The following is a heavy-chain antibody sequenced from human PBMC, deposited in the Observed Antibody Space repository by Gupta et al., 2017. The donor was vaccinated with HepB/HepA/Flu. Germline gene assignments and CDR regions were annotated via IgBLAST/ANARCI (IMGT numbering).Heavy chain of an antibody. V-gene: IGHV1-69*14. Sequence: QLVPPGAAVTKPGSSVKVSCKASGGSFSSYAISWVRQDPGQGLEWMGGIIAIWGTANYAQKGQGRVTITADKSTSTAYMELSSMRAEDTAVYYCARLPAREAAAGRDYGGRGSLVTVSS. CDR3: ARLPAREAAAGRDY. CDR1: GGSFSSYA. J-gene: IGHJ4*02. CDR2: IIAIWGTA. D-gene: IGHD6-13*01.